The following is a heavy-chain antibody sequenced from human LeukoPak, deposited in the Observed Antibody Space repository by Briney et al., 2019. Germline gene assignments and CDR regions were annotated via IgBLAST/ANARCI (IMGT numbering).Heavy chain of an antibody. CDR2: ISSSSRTI. J-gene: IGHJ4*02. CDR3: ARDLTRLYDI. V-gene: IGHV3-48*01. D-gene: IGHD3-9*01. Sequence: PGGSLRLSCAASGFTFSSYSMNWVRQAPGKGLEWVSYISSSSRTIYYADSVKGRFTISRDNAKNSLYLQMNSLRAEDTAVYYCARDLTRLYDIWGQGTLVTVSS. CDR1: GFTFSSYS.